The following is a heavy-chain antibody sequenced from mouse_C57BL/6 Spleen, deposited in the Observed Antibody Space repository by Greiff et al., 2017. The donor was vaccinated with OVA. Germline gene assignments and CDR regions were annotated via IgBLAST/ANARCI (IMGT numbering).Heavy chain of an antibody. V-gene: IGHV5-4*01. J-gene: IGHJ2*01. CDR2: ISDGGSYT. CDR3: ARDRGLRYFDY. D-gene: IGHD3-1*01. Sequence: EVHLVESGGGLVKPGGSLKLSCAASGFTFSSYAMSWVRQTPEKRLEWVATISDGGSYTYYPDNVKGRFTISRDNAKNNLYLQMSHLKSEDTAMYYCARDRGLRYFDYWGKGTTLTVSS. CDR1: GFTFSSYA.